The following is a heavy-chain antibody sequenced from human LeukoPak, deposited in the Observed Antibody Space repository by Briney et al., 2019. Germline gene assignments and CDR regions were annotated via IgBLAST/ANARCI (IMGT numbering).Heavy chain of an antibody. CDR3: ARGEAAGHLWAYYFDY. D-gene: IGHD6-13*01. V-gene: IGHV4-39*07. CDR2: VYYSGGT. Sequence: SETLSLTCTISGGSLDGSTYYWAWIRQPPGKGLEWIGSVYYSGGTYYNPSLKSRVTISVDTSKNQFSLNLNSVTAADTAVYYCARGEAAGHLWAYYFDYWGQGTLVTVSS. J-gene: IGHJ4*02. CDR1: GGSLDGSTYY.